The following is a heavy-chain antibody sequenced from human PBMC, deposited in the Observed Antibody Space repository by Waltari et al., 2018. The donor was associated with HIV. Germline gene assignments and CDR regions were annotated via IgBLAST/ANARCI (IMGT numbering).Heavy chain of an antibody. D-gene: IGHD4-17*01. J-gene: IGHJ4*02. Sequence: SLRLSCATSGFSFGDYAMSWFRQAPGKGLEWVGVIRSKAYGGTTQYAASVKGRFTISRDDSNSIAYLQMNSLKTEDTALYYCTRGTFTVTYYFDYWGRGTLVTVSS. CDR3: TRGTFTVTYYFDY. V-gene: IGHV3-49*03. CDR1: GFSFGDYA. CDR2: IRSKAYGGTT.